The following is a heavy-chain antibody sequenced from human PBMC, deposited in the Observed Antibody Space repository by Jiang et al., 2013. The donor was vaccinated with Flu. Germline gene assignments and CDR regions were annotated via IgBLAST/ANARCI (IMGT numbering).Heavy chain of an antibody. V-gene: IGHV3-23*01. CDR3: AKGGAAGDTAMVRGYFDY. Sequence: VQLLESGGGLVQPGGSLRLSCAASGFTFSSYAMSWVRQAPGKGLEWVSAISGSGGSTYYADSVKGRFTISRDNSKNTLYLQMNSLRAEDTAVYYCAKGGAAGDTAMVRGYFDYWGQGTLVTVSS. D-gene: IGHD5-18*01. CDR1: GFTFSSYA. CDR2: ISGSGGST. J-gene: IGHJ4*02.